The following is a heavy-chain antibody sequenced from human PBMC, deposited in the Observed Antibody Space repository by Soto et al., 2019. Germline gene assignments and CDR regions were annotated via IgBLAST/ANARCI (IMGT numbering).Heavy chain of an antibody. J-gene: IGHJ6*02. Sequence: SQTLSLTCAISGDSVSSNSSSWNWIRQSPSRGLEWLGRTYYRSKWYNDYAVSVKSRITISPDTSKNQFSLQLNSVTPEDTAVYYCARFGATWSDYYYGMDVWGQGTTVTVSS. CDR3: ARFGATWSDYYYGMDV. CDR2: TYYRSKWYN. CDR1: GDSVSSNSSS. V-gene: IGHV6-1*01. D-gene: IGHD3-16*01.